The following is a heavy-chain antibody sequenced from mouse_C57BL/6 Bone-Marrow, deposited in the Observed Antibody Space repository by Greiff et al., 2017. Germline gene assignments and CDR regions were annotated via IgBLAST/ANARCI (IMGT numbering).Heavy chain of an antibody. CDR2: ISSGGSYT. CDR1: GFTFSSYG. J-gene: IGHJ2*01. CDR3: ARQRTGYYFDY. D-gene: IGHD4-1*01. Sequence: ELRLVESGGDLVKPGGSRKLSCAASGFTFSSYGMSWVRRTPDKRLGWVATISSGGSYTYYPASVKGRFTISRDNAKNTLYLQMSSLKSEDTAMYYCARQRTGYYFDYWGQGTTLTVSS. V-gene: IGHV5-6*01.